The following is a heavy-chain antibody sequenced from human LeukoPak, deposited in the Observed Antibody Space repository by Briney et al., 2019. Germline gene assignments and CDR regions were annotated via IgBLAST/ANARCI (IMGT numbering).Heavy chain of an antibody. V-gene: IGHV6-1*01. D-gene: IGHD2-2*01. J-gene: IGHJ6*04. CDR1: GDSVPSNSAA. Sequence: SQTLSLTCAISGDSVPSNSAAWNWIRQSPSRGLEWLGRTYYRSKWYNDYAVSVKSRITINPDTSKNQFSLQLNSVTPEDTAVYYCARGNCSSTSCLYYYYYGMDVWGKGTTVTVSS. CDR3: ARGNCSSTSCLYYYYYGMDV. CDR2: TYYRSKWYN.